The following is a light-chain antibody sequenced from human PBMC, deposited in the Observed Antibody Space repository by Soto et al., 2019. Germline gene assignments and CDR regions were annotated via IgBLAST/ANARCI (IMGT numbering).Light chain of an antibody. V-gene: IGKV3-20*01. CDR1: QSVTSSS. CDR2: GAS. CDR3: QQYGSSPLT. J-gene: IGKJ4*01. Sequence: EIVLTQTPGTLSLSPGERATLSCRASQSVTSSSLAWYQQKPGQAPGLLTYGASSRATGIPDRFSGSGSGTDFTLTISRLEPEDFAVYYCQQYGSSPLTFGGGSKVEIK.